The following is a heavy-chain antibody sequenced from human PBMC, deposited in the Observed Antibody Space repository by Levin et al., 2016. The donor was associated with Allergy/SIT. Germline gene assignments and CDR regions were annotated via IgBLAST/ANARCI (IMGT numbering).Heavy chain of an antibody. CDR3: ARDIIVVPAAIGAFDI. CDR2: ISAYNGNT. J-gene: IGHJ3*02. V-gene: IGHV1-18*01. Sequence: ASVKVSCKASGYTFTSYGISWVRQAPGQGLEWMGWISAYNGNTNYAQKLQGRVTMTTDTSTSTAYMELRSLRSDDTAVYYCARDIIVVPAAIGAFDIWGQGTMVTVSS. D-gene: IGHD2-2*01. CDR1: GYTFTSYG.